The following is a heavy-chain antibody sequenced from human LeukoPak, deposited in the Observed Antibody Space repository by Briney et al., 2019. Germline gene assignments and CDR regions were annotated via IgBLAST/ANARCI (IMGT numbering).Heavy chain of an antibody. D-gene: IGHD6-19*01. J-gene: IGHJ4*02. CDR1: GFTFSSYT. Sequence: PGGSLRLSCAASGFTFSSYTMNWVRQAPGKGLEWVSSISTSSSYIYYADSVKGRFTISRDNAKNSLYLQMNSLRVEDTAVYYCARDGSGWYSDYWGQGTLVTVSS. CDR2: ISTSSSYI. V-gene: IGHV3-21*01. CDR3: ARDGSGWYSDY.